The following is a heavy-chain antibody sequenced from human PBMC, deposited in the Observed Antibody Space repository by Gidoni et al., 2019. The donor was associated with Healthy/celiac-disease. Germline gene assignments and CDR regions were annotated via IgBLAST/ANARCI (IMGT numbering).Heavy chain of an antibody. CDR1: GFTFGSSA. CDR3: ARGPSPYCSSTSCYRRFDP. Sequence: QVQLVESGGGVVQPGRSLRLSCAASGFTFGSSAMHWVRQAPGKGLEWVAVISYDGSNKYYADSVKGRFTISRDNSKNTLYLQMNSLRAEDTAVYYCARGPSPYCSSTSCYRRFDPWGQGTLVTVSS. J-gene: IGHJ5*02. CDR2: ISYDGSNK. D-gene: IGHD2-2*02. V-gene: IGHV3-30-3*01.